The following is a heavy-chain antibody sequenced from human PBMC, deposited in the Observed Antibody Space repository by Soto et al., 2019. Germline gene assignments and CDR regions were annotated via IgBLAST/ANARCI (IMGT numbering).Heavy chain of an antibody. Sequence: GGSLRLSCAASGFTFSDYAMNWVRQAPGKGLEWVSAISGSGGSTYYADSVKGRFTISRDNFKNMLYLQMNSLRAEDTAIYYCANGRFLEWLLPDSWFDPWGQGTLVTVSS. J-gene: IGHJ5*02. CDR2: ISGSGGST. CDR1: GFTFSDYA. D-gene: IGHD3-3*01. V-gene: IGHV3-23*01. CDR3: ANGRFLEWLLPDSWFDP.